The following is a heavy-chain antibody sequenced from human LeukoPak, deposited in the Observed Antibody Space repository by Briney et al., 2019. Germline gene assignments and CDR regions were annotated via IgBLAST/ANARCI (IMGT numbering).Heavy chain of an antibody. D-gene: IGHD3-22*01. V-gene: IGHV1-69*05. CDR3: ASATSYYYDSSGYYLGY. J-gene: IGHJ4*02. CDR1: GGTFSSYA. Sequence: ASVKVSCKASGGTFSSYAISWVRQAPGQGLEWMGRIIPIFGTANYAQKFQGRVTITTDESTSTAYMELSSLRSEDTAVYYCASATSYYYDSSGYYLGYWGQGTLVTVSS. CDR2: IIPIFGTA.